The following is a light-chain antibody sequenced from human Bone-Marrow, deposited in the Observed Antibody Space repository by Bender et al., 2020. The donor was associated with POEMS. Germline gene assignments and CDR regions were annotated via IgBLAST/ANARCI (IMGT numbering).Light chain of an antibody. J-gene: IGLJ1*01. CDR3: CSYAGSSTPYV. CDR2: EVS. Sequence: QSALTQPASVSGSPGQSITISCTGTTSDVGRYNFVSWYQHHPGKAPKLMIYEVSKRPSGVSNRFSGSKSGNTASLTISGLQAEDEADYYCCSYAGSSTPYVFGTGTKVTVL. CDR1: TSDVGRYNF. V-gene: IGLV2-23*02.